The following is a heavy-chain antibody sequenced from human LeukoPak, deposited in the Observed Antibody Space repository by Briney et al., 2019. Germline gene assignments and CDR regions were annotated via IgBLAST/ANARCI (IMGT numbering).Heavy chain of an antibody. D-gene: IGHD3-22*01. V-gene: IGHV3-30-3*01. CDR2: ISYDGSNK. J-gene: IGHJ4*02. Sequence: GRSLRLSCAASGFTFSSYAMHWVRQAPGKGLEWVAVISYDGSNKYYADSVKGRFTISRDNSKNTLYLQMNSLRAEDTAVYYCASEYYDSSGYSEPYDYWGQGTLVTVSS. CDR1: GFTFSSYA. CDR3: ASEYYDSSGYSEPYDY.